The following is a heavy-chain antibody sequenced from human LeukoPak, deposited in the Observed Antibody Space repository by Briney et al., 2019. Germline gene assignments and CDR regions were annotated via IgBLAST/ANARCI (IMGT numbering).Heavy chain of an antibody. CDR3: AKDLEPDDILTGCGAFDY. J-gene: IGHJ4*02. V-gene: IGHV3-23*01. D-gene: IGHD3-9*01. Sequence: PGGSLRLSCAASGFTFSSYAMSWVRQAPGKGLEWVSAISGSGGSTYYADSVKGRFTISRDNSKNTLYLQMNGLRAEDTAVYYCAKDLEPDDILTGCGAFDYWGQGTLVTVSS. CDR1: GFTFSSYA. CDR2: ISGSGGST.